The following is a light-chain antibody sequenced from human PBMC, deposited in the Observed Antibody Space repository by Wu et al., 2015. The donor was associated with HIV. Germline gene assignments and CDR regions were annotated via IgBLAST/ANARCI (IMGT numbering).Light chain of an antibody. V-gene: IGKV3-20*01. CDR1: QSVSSN. CDR2: GAS. J-gene: IGKJ2*03. Sequence: EIVMTQSPATLSVSPGERATLSCRASQSVSSNLAWYQQKPGQAPRLLIYGASTRAAGIPDRFSGGGSETDFTLTISRLEPEDFAVYYCQQYGTSPVSFGQGTKLEIK. CDR3: QQYGTSPVS.